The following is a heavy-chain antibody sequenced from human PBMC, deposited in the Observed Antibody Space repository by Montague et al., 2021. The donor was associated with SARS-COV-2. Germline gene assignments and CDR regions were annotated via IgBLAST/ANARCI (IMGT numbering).Heavy chain of an antibody. CDR1: GFSLSTPQVG. Sequence: PALVKPTQTLTLTCTFSGFSLSTPQVGVGWIRQPPGKALEWVAVIYSNDEKRYSPSLRNRLTITKDTAKNQVVLSLTYVDPVDTATYYCAHRIRYYDIFTSIPLEYWGHGTLVTVSS. V-gene: IGHV2-5*01. D-gene: IGHD3-9*01. CDR2: IYSNDEK. J-gene: IGHJ4*01. CDR3: AHRIRYYDIFTSIPLEY.